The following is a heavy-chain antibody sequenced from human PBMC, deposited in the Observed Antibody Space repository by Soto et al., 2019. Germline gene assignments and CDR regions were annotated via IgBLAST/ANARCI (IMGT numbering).Heavy chain of an antibody. Sequence: QITLKESGPTLVKPTQTLTLTCTFSGLSLSTSGVGVVWIRQPPGKALEWLSVIYWDDDKRYSSSLKSRLTITEATSKNQVVLTMTNVDPVDTATYYCARFMNTMTTGYFDYWGQGTLVTISS. D-gene: IGHD4-17*01. V-gene: IGHV2-5*02. CDR1: GLSLSTSGVG. J-gene: IGHJ4*02. CDR3: ARFMNTMTTGYFDY. CDR2: IYWDDDK.